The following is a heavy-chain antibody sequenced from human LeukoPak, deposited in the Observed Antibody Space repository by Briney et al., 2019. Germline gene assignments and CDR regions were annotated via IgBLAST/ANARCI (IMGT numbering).Heavy chain of an antibody. V-gene: IGHV4-34*01. J-gene: IGHJ4*02. D-gene: IGHD3-9*01. CDR1: CGSISGYY. CDR2: IHYTGGT. CDR3: ARGNILSGYCFDF. Sequence: SETLSLTCAVYCGSISGYYWSWIRQPPGKGLEWVGEIHYTGGTSYNPSLKGRATISIDTSKNQLSLKLSSVTAADTAVYYCARGNILSGYCFDFWGQGALVTVSS.